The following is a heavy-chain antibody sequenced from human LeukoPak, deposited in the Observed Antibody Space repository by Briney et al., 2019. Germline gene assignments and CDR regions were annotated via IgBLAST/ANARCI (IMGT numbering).Heavy chain of an antibody. CDR1: GFTVSSNY. CDR3: AKSYDDSGKKYFDY. Sequence: GGSLRLSCAASGFTVSSNYMSWVRQAPGKGLEWVSFINSGGSTSYTDSVKGRFTISRDNSKNTLYLQMNSLRAEDTAVYYCAKSYDDSGKKYFDYWGQGTLVTVSS. CDR2: INSGGST. D-gene: IGHD3-22*01. V-gene: IGHV3-66*01. J-gene: IGHJ4*02.